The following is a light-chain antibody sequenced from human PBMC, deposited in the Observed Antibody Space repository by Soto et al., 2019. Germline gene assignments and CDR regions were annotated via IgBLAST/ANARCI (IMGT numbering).Light chain of an antibody. V-gene: IGLV3-21*02. CDR1: NVGSKS. Sequence: SYEPTQPPSVSVAPGQTARISCGGNNVGSKSVHWYQQKPGQAPVLVVFDDSDRPSGIPERFSGSNSGNTATLTITSVEAGDEADFYCQVWDRTSNHWVFGGGTKLTVL. CDR3: QVWDRTSNHWV. J-gene: IGLJ3*02. CDR2: DDS.